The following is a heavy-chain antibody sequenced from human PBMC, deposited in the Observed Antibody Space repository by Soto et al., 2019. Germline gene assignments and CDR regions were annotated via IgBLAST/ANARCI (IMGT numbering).Heavy chain of an antibody. V-gene: IGHV1-69*13. Sequence: SVKVSCKASGGTFSSYAISWVRQAPGQGLEWMGGIIPIFGTANYAQKFQGRVTITADESTSTAYMELSSLRSEDTAVYYCARGDITIFGVVTSDDYYYGMDVWGQGTKVTVYS. D-gene: IGHD3-3*01. CDR1: GGTFSSYA. CDR3: ARGDITIFGVVTSDDYYYGMDV. J-gene: IGHJ6*02. CDR2: IIPIFGTA.